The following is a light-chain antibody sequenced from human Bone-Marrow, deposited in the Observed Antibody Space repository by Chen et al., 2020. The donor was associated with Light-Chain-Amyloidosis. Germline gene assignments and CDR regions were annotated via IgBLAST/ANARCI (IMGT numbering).Light chain of an antibody. CDR3: QSADSSGTYEVI. CDR1: DLPTKY. CDR2: RDT. Sequence: SYELTQPTSVSVSPGQTARITCSGDDLPTKYAYWYQQKPGQAPVLVIHRDTERPSGISERFSGSSSGTTATLTISGVQAEDEADYHCQSADSSGTYEVICGGGTKLTVL. V-gene: IGLV3-25*03. J-gene: IGLJ2*01.